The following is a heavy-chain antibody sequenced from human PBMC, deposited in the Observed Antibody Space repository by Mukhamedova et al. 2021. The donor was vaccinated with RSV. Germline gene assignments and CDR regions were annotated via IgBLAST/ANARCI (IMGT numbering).Heavy chain of an antibody. CDR3: ARVSDTSGWSSDWYFDL. V-gene: IGHV4-39*07. D-gene: IGHD6-19*01. CDR1: YY. CDR2: IFYSGST. Sequence: YYWGWFRQPPGKGLEWIGNIFYSGSTYYNPSLKSRVTISVATSKNQFSLKLSSVTAADTAVHYCARVSDTSGWSSDWYFDLWGRG. J-gene: IGHJ2*01.